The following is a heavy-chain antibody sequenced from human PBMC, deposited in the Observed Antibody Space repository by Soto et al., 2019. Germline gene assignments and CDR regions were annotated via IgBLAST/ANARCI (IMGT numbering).Heavy chain of an antibody. J-gene: IGHJ3*02. Sequence: PSETLSLTCTVSGGSISSGGYYWSWIRQHPGKGLEWIGYIYYSGSTYYNPSLKSRVTISVDTSKNQFSLKLSSVTAADTAVYYCARAVVVVAATRVFDAFDIWGQGTMVTVSS. D-gene: IGHD2-15*01. V-gene: IGHV4-31*03. CDR1: GGSISSGGYY. CDR3: ARAVVVVAATRVFDAFDI. CDR2: IYYSGST.